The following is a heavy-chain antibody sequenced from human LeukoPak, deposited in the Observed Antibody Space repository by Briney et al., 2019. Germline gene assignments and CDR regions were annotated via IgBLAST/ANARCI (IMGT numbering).Heavy chain of an antibody. CDR2: IRYDGSNK. CDR3: AKDGGYSYGKSLDY. V-gene: IGHV3-30*02. J-gene: IGHJ4*02. Sequence: GGSLRHSCAASGFTFSSYGMHWVRQAPGKGLEWVAFIRYDGSNKYYADSVKGRFTISRDNSKNTLYLQMNSLRAEDTAVYYCAKDGGYSYGKSLDYWGQGTLVTVSS. CDR1: GFTFSSYG. D-gene: IGHD5-18*01.